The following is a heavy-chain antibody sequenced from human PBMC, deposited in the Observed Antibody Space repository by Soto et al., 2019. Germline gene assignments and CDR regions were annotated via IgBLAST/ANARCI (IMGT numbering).Heavy chain of an antibody. Sequence: LRLSCEGSGFTFSDYYISWIRQAPGKGLEWISYSSNSGTFSRYADSVKGRFSISRDNTKNLLYLQMNSLRAEDTAVYYCARSGDNYNRLDYWGQGAPVTVSS. J-gene: IGHJ4*02. V-gene: IGHV3-11*06. D-gene: IGHD1-1*01. CDR2: SSNSGTFS. CDR3: ARSGDNYNRLDY. CDR1: GFTFSDYY.